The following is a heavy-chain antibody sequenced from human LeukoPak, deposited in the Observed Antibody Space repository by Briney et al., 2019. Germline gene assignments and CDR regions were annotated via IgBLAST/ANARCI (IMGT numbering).Heavy chain of an antibody. D-gene: IGHD1-26*01. CDR1: GFTFSSYS. V-gene: IGHV3-48*01. CDR2: ISSSSSTI. Sequence: GGSLRLSCAASGFTFSSYSMNWVRQAPGKGLEWVSYISSSSSTIYYADSVKGRFTISRDNAKNSLYLQMNSLRAEDTAVYYCARLGFDPWGQGTLVTVSS. CDR3: ARLGFDP. J-gene: IGHJ5*02.